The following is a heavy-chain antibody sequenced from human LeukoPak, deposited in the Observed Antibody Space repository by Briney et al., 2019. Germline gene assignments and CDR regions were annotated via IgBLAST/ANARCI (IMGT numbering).Heavy chain of an antibody. CDR2: IYYSGST. V-gene: IGHV4-59*01. CDR3: ARDRYGMDV. Sequence: SKTLSLTCTVSGGSISSYYWSWIRQPPGKGLEWIGYIYYSGSTNYNPSLKSRVTISVDTSKNQFSLKLSSVTAADTAVYYCARDRYGMDVWGQGTTVTVSS. CDR1: GGSISSYY. J-gene: IGHJ6*02.